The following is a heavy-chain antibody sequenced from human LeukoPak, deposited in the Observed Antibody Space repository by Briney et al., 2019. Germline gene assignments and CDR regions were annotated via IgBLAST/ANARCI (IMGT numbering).Heavy chain of an antibody. Sequence: PSETLSLTCTVSGYSISSGYYWGWIRQPPGKGLEWIGSIYHSGSTYYNPSLKSRITISVDTSKNQFSLKLSSVTAADTALYYCARDYGGWYYFDYWGQGTLVTVSS. J-gene: IGHJ4*02. CDR2: IYHSGST. CDR1: GYSISSGYY. D-gene: IGHD6-19*01. CDR3: ARDYGGWYYFDY. V-gene: IGHV4-38-2*02.